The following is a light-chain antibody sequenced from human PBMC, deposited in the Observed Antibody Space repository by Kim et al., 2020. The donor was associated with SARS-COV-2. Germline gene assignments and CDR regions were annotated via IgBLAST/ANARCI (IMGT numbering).Light chain of an antibody. Sequence: EIVLTQSPVTVSLSPGDRASLSCRASHSVSSSYLAWYQQKPGQAPRLLIYGASSRATGIPDRFSGSGSRTDFTLTISRLEPEDVAVDYCQQYGSCPRTFGGGTKVDIK. V-gene: IGKV3-20*01. CDR1: HSVSSSY. CDR3: QQYGSCPRT. CDR2: GAS. J-gene: IGKJ4*01.